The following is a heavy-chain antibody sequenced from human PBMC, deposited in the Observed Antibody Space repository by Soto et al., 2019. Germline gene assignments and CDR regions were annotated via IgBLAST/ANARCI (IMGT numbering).Heavy chain of an antibody. CDR2: IGTAGDT. CDR3: ARAPVRTPRITIFGVVSHYYYGMDV. J-gene: IGHJ6*02. CDR1: GFTFSSYD. V-gene: IGHV3-13*01. Sequence: PVGSLRLSCAASGFTFSSYDMHWVRQATGKGLEWVSAIGTAGDTYYPGSVKGRFTISRENAKNSLYLQMNSLRAGDTAVYYCARAPVRTPRITIFGVVSHYYYGMDVWGQGTTVTVSS. D-gene: IGHD3-3*01.